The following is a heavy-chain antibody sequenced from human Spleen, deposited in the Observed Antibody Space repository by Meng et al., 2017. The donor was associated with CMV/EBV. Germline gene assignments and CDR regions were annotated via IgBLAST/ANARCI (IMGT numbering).Heavy chain of an antibody. CDR1: GFKFSSYS. J-gene: IGHJ4*02. CDR3: ARDTPGD. Sequence: GGSLRLSCSASGFKFSSYSMSWARQAPGKGLEWVANIRPDGSEKYYVDSVKGRFTISRENAKNSLYLQMNNLRAEDTAIYYCARDTPGDWGQGTLVTVSS. D-gene: IGHD3-10*01. V-gene: IGHV3-7*01. CDR2: IRPDGSEK.